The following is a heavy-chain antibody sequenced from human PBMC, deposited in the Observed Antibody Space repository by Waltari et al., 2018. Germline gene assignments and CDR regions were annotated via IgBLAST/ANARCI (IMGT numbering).Heavy chain of an antibody. CDR2: IYYSGST. Sequence: QVQLQESGPGLVKPSETLSLTCTVSGGSISSYYWSWIRQPPGKGLEWIGYIYYSGSTNDNPSLKSRVTISVDTSKNQFSLKLSSVTAADTAVYYCARWSCSSTSCFSYYYMDVWGKGTTVTVSS. CDR3: ARWSCSSTSCFSYYYMDV. V-gene: IGHV4-59*01. CDR1: GGSISSYY. D-gene: IGHD2-2*01. J-gene: IGHJ6*03.